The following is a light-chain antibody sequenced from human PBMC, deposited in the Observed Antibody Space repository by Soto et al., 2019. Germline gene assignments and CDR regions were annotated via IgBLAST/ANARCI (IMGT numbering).Light chain of an antibody. V-gene: IGLV2-14*01. CDR1: SSDVGGYNY. Sequence: QCVLNKPASVSGAHGQSSTISCTKTSSDVGGYNYVSWYQQHPGKAPKLMIYDVSNRPSGVSNRFSGSKSGNTASLTISGLQAEDEADYYCSSYTSSSTLSYVFGPGTKVTVL. CDR2: DVS. CDR3: SSYTSSSTLSYV. J-gene: IGLJ1*01.